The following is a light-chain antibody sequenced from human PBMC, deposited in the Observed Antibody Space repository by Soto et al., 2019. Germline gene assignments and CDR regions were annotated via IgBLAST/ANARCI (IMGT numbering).Light chain of an antibody. V-gene: IGKV3-15*01. Sequence: EVVMTQSPATLSVSPGERATLSCRASQTIGSNLAWYQQKPGQPPRLLIYDASTRATDIPARFTGSGSGTEFTITISSLQSADFAVYYCQQYNNWPPTWTFGQGTKVDIK. CDR3: QQYNNWPPTWT. J-gene: IGKJ1*01. CDR1: QTIGSN. CDR2: DAS.